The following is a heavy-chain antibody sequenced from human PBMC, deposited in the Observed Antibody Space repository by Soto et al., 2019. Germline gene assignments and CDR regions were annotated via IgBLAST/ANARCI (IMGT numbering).Heavy chain of an antibody. CDR2: INRDGSST. CDR1: GVTFSTYW. CDR3: TRGGSPIVADTGLLDR. D-gene: IGHD1-26*01. V-gene: IGHV3-74*01. Sequence: EVQLVESGGGSVQPGGSLRLSCAASGVTFSTYWMHWVRQVPGKGPVWVSRINRDGSSTDYADSVKGRFTIYRDNAKSMLDLQMTSLRAEATAVYYCTRGGSPIVADTGLLDRCGQGSLVTVSS. J-gene: IGHJ5*02.